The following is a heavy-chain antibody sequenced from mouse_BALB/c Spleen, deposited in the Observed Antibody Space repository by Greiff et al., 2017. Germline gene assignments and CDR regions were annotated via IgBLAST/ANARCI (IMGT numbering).Heavy chain of an antibody. CDR1: GFSLTSYG. D-gene: IGHD1-2*01. CDR3: ARDDGYRTYYWYFDG. Sequence: VKLMESGPGLVAPSQSLSITCTVSGFSLTSYGVHWVRQPPGKGLEWLGVIWAGGSTNYNSALMSRLSISKDNSKSQVFLKMNSLQTDDTAMYYCARDDGYRTYYWYFDGWGAGTTVTVSS. V-gene: IGHV2-9*02. J-gene: IGHJ1*01. CDR2: IWAGGST.